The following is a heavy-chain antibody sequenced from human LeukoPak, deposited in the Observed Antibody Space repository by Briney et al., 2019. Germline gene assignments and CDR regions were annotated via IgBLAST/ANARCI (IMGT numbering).Heavy chain of an antibody. Sequence: GGSLRLSCAASGFTFDDYAMHWVRQAPGKGLEWVSGISWNSGSIGYADSVKGRFTISRDNAKNSLYLQMNSLRAEDTALYYCAKVGLGLRYLDCLLESWYFDLWGRGTLVTVSS. V-gene: IGHV3-9*01. D-gene: IGHD3-9*01. CDR3: AKVGLGLRYLDCLLESWYFDL. CDR1: GFTFDDYA. J-gene: IGHJ2*01. CDR2: ISWNSGSI.